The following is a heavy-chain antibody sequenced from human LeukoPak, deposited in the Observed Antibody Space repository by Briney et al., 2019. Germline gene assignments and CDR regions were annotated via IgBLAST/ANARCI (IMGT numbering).Heavy chain of an antibody. D-gene: IGHD6-19*01. CDR1: GGSFSGYY. Sequence: SETLSLTCAVYGGSFSGYYWSWIRQPPGKGLEWIGEISHSGSTNYNPSLKSRVTISVDTSKNQFSLKLSSVTAADTAVYYCARGLNSSGWYGSLYYFDYWGQGTLVTVSS. CDR2: ISHSGST. V-gene: IGHV4-34*01. J-gene: IGHJ4*02. CDR3: ARGLNSSGWYGSLYYFDY.